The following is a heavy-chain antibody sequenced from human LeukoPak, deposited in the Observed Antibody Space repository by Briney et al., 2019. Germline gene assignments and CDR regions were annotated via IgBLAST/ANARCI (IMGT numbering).Heavy chain of an antibody. D-gene: IGHD6-19*01. CDR2: IRSKGYGGTT. CDR3: TRDRSIAVAVPDY. Sequence: GGSLGLSCTASGFTFGDYAMNWFRQAPGKGLEWVGFIRSKGYGGTTEYAASVKGRFTISRDDSKSIAHLQMNSLKTEDTAVYYCTRDRSIAVAVPDYWGQGTLVTVSS. CDR1: GFTFGDYA. J-gene: IGHJ4*02. V-gene: IGHV3-49*03.